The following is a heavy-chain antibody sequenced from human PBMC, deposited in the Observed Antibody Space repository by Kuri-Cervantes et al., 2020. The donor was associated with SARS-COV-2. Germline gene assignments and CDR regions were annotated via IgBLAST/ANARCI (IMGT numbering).Heavy chain of an antibody. CDR1: GFTFSSYW. V-gene: IGHV3-7*03. J-gene: IGHJ4*02. Sequence: GRSLRLSCAASGFTFSSYWVSWVRQALGKGLEWVANIKQDGSEKYYVDSVKGRFTISRDKSKNTLYLQMNSLRAEDTAVYYCAKDRGGGKDIEVVPAAIEGYWGQGTLVTVSS. D-gene: IGHD2-2*01. CDR3: AKDRGGGKDIEVVPAAIEGY. CDR2: IKQDGSEK.